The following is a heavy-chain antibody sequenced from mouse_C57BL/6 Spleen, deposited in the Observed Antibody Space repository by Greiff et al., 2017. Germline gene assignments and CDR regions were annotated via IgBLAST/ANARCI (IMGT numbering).Heavy chain of an antibody. J-gene: IGHJ3*01. CDR3: ARSAYYYEFAY. Sequence: VQLQQPGAELVRPGSSVKLSCKASGYTFTSYWMHWVKQRPIQGLEWIGNIDPSDSETHYNQKFKDKATLTVDKSSSTAYMPLSSLTSEDSAVYYCARSAYYYEFAYWGQGTLVTVSA. CDR2: IDPSDSET. CDR1: GYTFTSYW. V-gene: IGHV1-52*01. D-gene: IGHD1-1*01.